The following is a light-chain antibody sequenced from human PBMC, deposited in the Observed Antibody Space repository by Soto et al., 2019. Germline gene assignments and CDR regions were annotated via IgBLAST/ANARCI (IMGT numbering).Light chain of an antibody. CDR2: GAS. Sequence: IFMTHSPATLSVSPGERATLSCRASQSVSSNLAWYQQKPGQAPRLLIYGASTRATGIPARFSGSGSGTEFTLTISSLQSEDFAVYYCQQYNNWPLTFGGGTKVDIK. CDR3: QQYNNWPLT. V-gene: IGKV3-15*01. CDR1: QSVSSN. J-gene: IGKJ4*01.